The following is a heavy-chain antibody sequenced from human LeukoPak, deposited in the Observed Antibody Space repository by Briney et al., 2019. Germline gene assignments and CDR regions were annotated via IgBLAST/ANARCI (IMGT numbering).Heavy chain of an antibody. CDR2: ISSSGPTI. V-gene: IGHV3-48*03. Sequence: PGGSLRLSCAASGFTFSTSDMNWIRQAPGKGLEWVSHISSSGPTITYADSVKGRFTVSRVNTKNSLYLQMNSLRADDTAIYYCARTKWQLPWAWGQGTLVTVSS. CDR3: ARTKWQLPWA. J-gene: IGHJ1*01. CDR1: GFTFSTSD. D-gene: IGHD1-26*01.